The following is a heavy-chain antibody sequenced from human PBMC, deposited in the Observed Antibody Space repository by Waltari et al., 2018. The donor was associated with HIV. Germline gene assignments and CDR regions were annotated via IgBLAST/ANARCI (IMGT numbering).Heavy chain of an antibody. CDR1: GGSLSSYS. D-gene: IGHD3-16*02. CDR3: ARGLRLGELSLYKYAFDI. J-gene: IGHJ3*02. V-gene: IGHV4-4*07. Sequence: QVQLEESGPGLVKPSETLSLTCTVSGGSLSSYSWSWIRPPAGKGLEWIGRIYTSGSTNYNPSLKSRVTLSVDTSMNQFSLKLSSVTAADTAVYYCARGLRLGELSLYKYAFDIWGQGTMVTVSS. CDR2: IYTSGST.